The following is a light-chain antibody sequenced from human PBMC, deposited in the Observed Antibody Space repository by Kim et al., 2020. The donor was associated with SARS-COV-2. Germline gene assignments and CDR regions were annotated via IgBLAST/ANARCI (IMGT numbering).Light chain of an antibody. CDR2: QDT. CDR1: RLGDKY. V-gene: IGLV3-1*01. Sequence: VSTGQTASITCSGDRLGDKYVCWYQQKAGQPPVVVISQDTVRPSGIPERFSGSNSGNTATLTISGTQAMDEADYYCQAWDTTTVVFGGGTQLTVL. CDR3: QAWDTTTVV. J-gene: IGLJ2*01.